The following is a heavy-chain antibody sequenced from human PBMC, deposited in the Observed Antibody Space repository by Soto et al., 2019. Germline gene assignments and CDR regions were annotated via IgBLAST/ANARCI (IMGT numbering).Heavy chain of an antibody. CDR2: ISSSGLYI. D-gene: IGHD3-22*01. CDR1: GFTFSSYS. CDR3: ARGLYYYDSSGYWYWFDP. V-gene: IGHV3-21*04. Sequence: GGSLRLSCEASGFTFSSYSMNWVRQAPGQGLEWVSSISSSGLYIYYADSVKGRFTLSRDNAKNSLFVQMNSLRAEDTAVYYCARGLYYYDSSGYWYWFDPWGQGTLVTVSS. J-gene: IGHJ5*02.